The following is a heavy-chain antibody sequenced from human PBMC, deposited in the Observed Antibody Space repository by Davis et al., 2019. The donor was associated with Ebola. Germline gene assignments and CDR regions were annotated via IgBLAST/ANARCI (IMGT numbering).Heavy chain of an antibody. V-gene: IGHV3-23*01. J-gene: IGHJ5*02. D-gene: IGHD3-22*01. CDR2: LGTSADT. CDR3: ANGNYDSSGYWGYWFDP. CDR1: GFVFRNYV. Sequence: GESLKISCAASGFVFRNYVMSWVRQAPGKGLEWVSTLGTSADTYYADSVKGRFTISRDNSKNTLYLQMNSLRAEDTAVYFCANGNYDSSGYWGYWFDPWGQGTLVTVSS.